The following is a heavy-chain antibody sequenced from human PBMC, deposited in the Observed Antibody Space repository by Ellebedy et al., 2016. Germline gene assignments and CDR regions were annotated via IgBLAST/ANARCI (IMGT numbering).Heavy chain of an antibody. CDR1: GYTFINFG. CDR2: ISPSTGHT. CDR3: ARLAQFTIEGGYFDH. D-gene: IGHD5-24*01. J-gene: IGHJ4*02. V-gene: IGHV1-18*01. Sequence: ASVKVSCKASGYTFINFGISWVRQAPGQGLEWMGWISPSTGHTKYVEKFQGRVAMTTDTATNTAYMELRRLRFDDTAVYYCARLAQFTIEGGYFDHWGQGTLVPVSS.